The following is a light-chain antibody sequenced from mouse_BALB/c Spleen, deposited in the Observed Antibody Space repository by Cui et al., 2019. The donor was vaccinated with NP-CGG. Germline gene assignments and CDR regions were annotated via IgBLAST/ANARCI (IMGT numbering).Light chain of an antibody. CDR3: ALWYSNHWV. Sequence: QPAVTQQSALTPSPGETVTLTCRSSTGAVTTSNYANWVQEKPDHLFTGLIGGTNNRAPGVPARFSGSLIGDKAALTITGAQTEDEAIYFCALWYSNHWVFGGGTKLTVL. V-gene: IGLV1*01. CDR1: TGAVTTSNY. J-gene: IGLJ1*01. CDR2: GTN.